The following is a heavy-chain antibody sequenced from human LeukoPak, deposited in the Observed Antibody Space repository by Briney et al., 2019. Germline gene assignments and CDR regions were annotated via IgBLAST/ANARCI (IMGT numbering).Heavy chain of an antibody. J-gene: IGHJ4*02. Sequence: PSETLSLTCAVYGGSFSGYYWSWIRQPPGKGLEWIGDINHSGGTRYTPSLKRRITISVDMSKNQFSLKLSSMTAADTAVYYCARGVNGTTDLYYFDYWGQGTLVTVPS. CDR2: INHSGGT. D-gene: IGHD1-7*01. CDR3: ARGVNGTTDLYYFDY. V-gene: IGHV4-34*01. CDR1: GGSFSGYY.